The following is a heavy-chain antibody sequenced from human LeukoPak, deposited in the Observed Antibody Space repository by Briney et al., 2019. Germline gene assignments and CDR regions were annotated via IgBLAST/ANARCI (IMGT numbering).Heavy chain of an antibody. V-gene: IGHV3-23*01. D-gene: IGHD2-21*02. CDR2: ISGSGGST. Sequence: GGSLRLSCAASGLTFSSYTMSWVRQAPGKGLECVSTISGSGGSTYYADSVKGRFTTSRDNSKNTLYLQMNDLRAEETAVYYCAKERSPGGDCLDYWGQGTLVTVSS. CDR3: AKERSPGGDCLDY. J-gene: IGHJ4*02. CDR1: GLTFSSYT.